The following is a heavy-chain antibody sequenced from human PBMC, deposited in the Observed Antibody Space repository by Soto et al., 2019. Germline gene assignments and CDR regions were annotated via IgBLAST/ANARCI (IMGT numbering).Heavy chain of an antibody. CDR3: ARHPGYYDVLTGYSTYYFDY. CDR1: GGSISTYY. J-gene: IGHJ4*02. CDR2: IYYRGNT. D-gene: IGHD3-9*01. Sequence: SETLSLTCTVSGGSISTYYWSWIRQPPGKGLEWIGYIYYRGNTNYNPSFKSRVTISLDTSKNQFSLRLSSVTAADTAIYYCARHPGYYDVLTGYSTYYFDYWGQGALVT. V-gene: IGHV4-59*08.